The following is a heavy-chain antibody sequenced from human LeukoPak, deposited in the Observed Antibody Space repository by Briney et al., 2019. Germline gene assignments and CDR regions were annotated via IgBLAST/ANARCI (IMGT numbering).Heavy chain of an antibody. CDR2: IYYSGST. J-gene: IGHJ4*02. CDR1: GGSISSSSYY. V-gene: IGHV4-39*07. Sequence: SETLSLTCTVSGGSISSSSYYWGWIRQPPGKGLEGIGSIYYSGSTYYNPSRKSRVTISVDTSKNQFSLKLSSVTAADTAVYYCARGTSSSWYVLYYFDYWGQGTLVTVSS. CDR3: ARGTSSSWYVLYYFDY. D-gene: IGHD6-13*01.